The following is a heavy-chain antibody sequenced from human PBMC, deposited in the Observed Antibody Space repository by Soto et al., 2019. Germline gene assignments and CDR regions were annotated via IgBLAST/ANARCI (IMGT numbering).Heavy chain of an antibody. J-gene: IGHJ6*02. CDR3: ARDRSYAMEV. CDR2: INGDASST. CDR1: GFSIRDYW. V-gene: IGHV3-74*01. Sequence: GGSLRLSCEASGFSIRDYWMQWVRQAPGEGLVWVSCINGDASSTTYADSVKGRFTISRDDAKNTVYLQMTSLRAEDTAVYFCARDRSYAMEVWGQGTRVTVSS.